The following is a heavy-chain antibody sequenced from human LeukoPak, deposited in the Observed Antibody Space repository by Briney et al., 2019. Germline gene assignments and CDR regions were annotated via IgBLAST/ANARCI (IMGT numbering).Heavy chain of an antibody. Sequence: SETLSLTCTVSGYSIGSGFYWGWIRQPPGKGLEWIGTIHRGGSTNYNPSLQSRVTISVDTSKNQFSLHLSSVTVADTAMYYCARVSIYGRSYLDYWGQGTLVTVSS. J-gene: IGHJ4*02. CDR2: IHRGGST. CDR3: ARVSIYGRSYLDY. CDR1: GYSIGSGFY. D-gene: IGHD3-10*01. V-gene: IGHV4-38-2*02.